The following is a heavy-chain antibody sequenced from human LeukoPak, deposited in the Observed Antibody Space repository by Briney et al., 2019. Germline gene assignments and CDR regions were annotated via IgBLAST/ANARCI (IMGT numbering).Heavy chain of an antibody. V-gene: IGHV3-30*18. CDR2: ISYDGSNK. D-gene: IGHD3-22*01. CDR1: GFTFSSYG. Sequence: GRSLRLPCAASGFTFSSYGMHWVRQAPGKGLEWVAVISYDGSNKYYADSVKGRFTISRDNSKNTLYLQMNSLRAEDTAVYYCAKALYYYDSSGYYYRSGSVDYWGQGTLVTVSS. J-gene: IGHJ4*02. CDR3: AKALYYYDSSGYYYRSGSVDY.